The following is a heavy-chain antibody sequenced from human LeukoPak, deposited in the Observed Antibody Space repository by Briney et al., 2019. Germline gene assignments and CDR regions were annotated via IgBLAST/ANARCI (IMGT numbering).Heavy chain of an antibody. CDR3: ARRWWLRYYFDY. CDR1: GGSISSYY. CDR2: IYYSGST. Sequence: PSETLSLTCTVSGGSISSYYWSWIRQPPGKGLEWIGYIYYSGSTNYNPSLKSRVTISVDTSKNQFSLKLSSVTAADTAVYYCARRWWLRYYFDYWGQGTLVTVSS. J-gene: IGHJ4*02. V-gene: IGHV4-59*12. D-gene: IGHD5-12*01.